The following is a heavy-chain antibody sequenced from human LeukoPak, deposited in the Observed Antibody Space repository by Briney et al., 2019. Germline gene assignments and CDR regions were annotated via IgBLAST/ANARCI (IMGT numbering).Heavy chain of an antibody. V-gene: IGHV3-9*01. CDR2: ISWNSGSI. J-gene: IGHJ4*02. D-gene: IGHD3-10*01. CDR3: VKDPACFGSNSRGSY. CDR1: GFTFDDYA. Sequence: GGSLRLSCAASGFTFDDYAMYWVRQAPGKGLEWVSGISWNSGSIGYADSVKGRFTISRDNAKNSLYLQMNSLRAEDTALYYCVKDPACFGSNSRGSYWGQGTLVTVSS.